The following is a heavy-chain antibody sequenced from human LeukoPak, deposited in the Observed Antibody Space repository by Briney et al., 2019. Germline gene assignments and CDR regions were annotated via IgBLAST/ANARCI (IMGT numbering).Heavy chain of an antibody. Sequence: GGSLRLSCAAHVFTLNTHAMGWVRQAPGKGLEWVSRINGNGASTYYSDSVKGRFTISRDNSKNTLYLQMISLRAEDTAVYYCAKVHGYSYYYLDYWGQGTLVTVSS. CDR3: AKVHGYSYYYLDY. D-gene: IGHD5-18*01. CDR2: INGNGAST. V-gene: IGHV3-23*01. J-gene: IGHJ4*02. CDR1: VFTLNTHA.